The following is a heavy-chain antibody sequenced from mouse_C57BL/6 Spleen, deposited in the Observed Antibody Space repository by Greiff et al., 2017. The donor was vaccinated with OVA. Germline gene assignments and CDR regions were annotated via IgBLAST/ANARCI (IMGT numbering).Heavy chain of an antibody. CDR1: GYTFTSYW. CDR3: AREAAQYAMDY. D-gene: IGHD3-2*02. Sequence: VQLQQPGAELVKPGASVKLSCKASGYTFTSYWMHWVKQRPGQGLEWIGMIHPNSGSTNYNEKFKGKATLTVDTSSSTAYMQLSSLTSEDSAVYYCAREAAQYAMDYWGQGTSVTVSS. CDR2: IHPNSGST. V-gene: IGHV1-64*01. J-gene: IGHJ4*01.